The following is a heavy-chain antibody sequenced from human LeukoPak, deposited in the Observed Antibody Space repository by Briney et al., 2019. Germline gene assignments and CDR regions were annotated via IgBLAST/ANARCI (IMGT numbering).Heavy chain of an antibody. CDR1: GGSISSSSYY. Sequence: SETLSLTCTVSGGSISSSSYYWGWIRQPPGKGLEWIGSIYYSGSTYYNPSLKSRVTISVDTSKNQFSLKLSSVTAADTAVYYCARGSRGTAMADNWFDPWGQGTLVTVSS. J-gene: IGHJ5*02. CDR2: IYYSGST. D-gene: IGHD5-18*01. CDR3: ARGSRGTAMADNWFDP. V-gene: IGHV4-39*01.